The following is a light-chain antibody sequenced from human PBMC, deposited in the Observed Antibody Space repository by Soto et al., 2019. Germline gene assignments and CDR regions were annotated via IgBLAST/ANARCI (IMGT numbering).Light chain of an antibody. CDR2: KAS. J-gene: IGKJ4*01. Sequence: DIQMTQAPFTLSASVGDRGTITCRASQSISSWLAWCQQKPGKAPKLLIYKASTLESGVPSNFSGSGSGTEFTLTISSLQPEDFATYYCQQANSYPLTFGGGTKVDIK. V-gene: IGKV1-5*03. CDR1: QSISSW. CDR3: QQANSYPLT.